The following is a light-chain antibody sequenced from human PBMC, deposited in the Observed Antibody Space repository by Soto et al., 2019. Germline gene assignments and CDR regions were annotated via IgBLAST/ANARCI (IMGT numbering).Light chain of an antibody. CDR3: QQRSEWPRT. CDR1: QSISTS. Sequence: EIVLTQSPATLSLSPGERATLSCRASQSISTSLAWYQQKPGQAPRLLIYYASSRATGFPARFSGSGSGTDFTLTIDSLEPEDFAVYYCQQRSEWPRTFGQGTKVEIK. V-gene: IGKV3-11*01. CDR2: YAS. J-gene: IGKJ1*01.